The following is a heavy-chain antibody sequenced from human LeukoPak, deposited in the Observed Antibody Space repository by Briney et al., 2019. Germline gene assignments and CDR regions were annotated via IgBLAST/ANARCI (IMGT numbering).Heavy chain of an antibody. CDR3: AREGGGLLWFGELSSSAFDI. Sequence: SETLSLTCTVSGGSISSYYWSWIRRPPGKGLEWIGYIYYSGSTNYNPSLKSRVTISVDTSKNQFSLKLSSVTAADTAVYYCAREGGGLLWFGELSSSAFDIWGQGTMVTASS. CDR2: IYYSGST. D-gene: IGHD3-10*01. CDR1: GGSISSYY. J-gene: IGHJ3*02. V-gene: IGHV4-59*01.